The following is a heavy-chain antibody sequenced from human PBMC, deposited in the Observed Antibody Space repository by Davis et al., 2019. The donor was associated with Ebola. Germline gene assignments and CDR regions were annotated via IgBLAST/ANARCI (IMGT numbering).Heavy chain of an antibody. CDR3: ASAVLQYSSPYYYYGMDV. Sequence: ASVKVSCKASGYTFTSYAMHWVRQAPGQGLEWMGIINPSGGSTSYAQKFQGRVTMTRDTSTSTVYMELSSLRSEDTAVYYCASAVLQYSSPYYYYGMDVWGQGTTVTVSS. V-gene: IGHV1-46*01. CDR1: GYTFTSYA. CDR2: INPSGGST. D-gene: IGHD6-19*01. J-gene: IGHJ6*02.